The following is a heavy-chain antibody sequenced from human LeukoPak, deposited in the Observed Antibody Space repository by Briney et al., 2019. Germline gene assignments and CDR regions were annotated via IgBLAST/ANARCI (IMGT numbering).Heavy chain of an antibody. CDR1: GGSISSYY. V-gene: IGHV4-59*01. Sequence: SETLSLTCTVSGGSISSYYWSWIRQPPGKGLEWIGYIYYSGSTNYNPSLKSRVTISVDTSKNQFSLKLSSVTAADTAVYYCAASTVTPTSGWLDPWGQGTLVTVSS. J-gene: IGHJ5*02. CDR2: IYYSGST. D-gene: IGHD4-17*01. CDR3: AASTVTPTSGWLDP.